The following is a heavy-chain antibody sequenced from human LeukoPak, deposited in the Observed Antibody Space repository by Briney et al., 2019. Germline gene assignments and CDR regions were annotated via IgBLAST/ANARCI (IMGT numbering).Heavy chain of an antibody. Sequence: PSETLSLTCTVSGGSISSGSYYWSWIRQPAGKGLEWIGRIYTSGSTNYNPSLKSRVTISVDTSKNQFSLKLSSVTAADPAVYYLARDSALYRNGWLFDYWGQGTLVTVSS. V-gene: IGHV4-61*02. CDR3: ARDSALYRNGWLFDY. D-gene: IGHD6-19*01. J-gene: IGHJ4*02. CDR1: GGSISSGSYY. CDR2: IYTSGST.